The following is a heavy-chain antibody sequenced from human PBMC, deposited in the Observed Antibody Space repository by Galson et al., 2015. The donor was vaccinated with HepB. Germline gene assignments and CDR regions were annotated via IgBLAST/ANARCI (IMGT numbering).Heavy chain of an antibody. CDR1: GFTFSSYS. CDR2: ISSSSSYI. Sequence: SLRLSCAASGFTFSSYSMNWVRQAPGKGLEWVSSISSSSSYIYYADSVKGRFTISRDNAKNSLYLQMNSLRAEDTAVYYCARPGYSSSWYVVYYFDYWGQGTLVTVSS. CDR3: ARPGYSSSWYVVYYFDY. D-gene: IGHD6-13*01. J-gene: IGHJ4*02. V-gene: IGHV3-21*01.